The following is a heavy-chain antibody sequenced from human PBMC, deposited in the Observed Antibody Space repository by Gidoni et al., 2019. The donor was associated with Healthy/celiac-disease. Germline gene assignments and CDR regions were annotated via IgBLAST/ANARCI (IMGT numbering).Heavy chain of an antibody. CDR3: ARRGSINWFDP. D-gene: IGHD3-10*01. Sequence: EGQRGQSGAEEQEPGESLKISCKGSGSSFTSYWIGWVPQLPGKGLEWMGIIYPGDSATRYSPSFQGQVTISADKSISTASLPWSSLKASDTAMYYCARRGSINWFDPWGQGTLVTVSS. CDR2: IYPGDSAT. J-gene: IGHJ5*02. CDR1: GSSFTSYW. V-gene: IGHV5-51*03.